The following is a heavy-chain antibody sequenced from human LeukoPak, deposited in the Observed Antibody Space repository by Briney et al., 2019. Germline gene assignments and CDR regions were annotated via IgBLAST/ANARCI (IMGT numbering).Heavy chain of an antibody. V-gene: IGHV4-31*03. D-gene: IGHD4-23*01. CDR3: SRDTDGGSSNWFDP. CDR2: IYYSGST. J-gene: IGHJ5*02. Sequence: PSQTLSLTCTVSCGSISSGGYYWSWIRQHPGKGLEWIGYIYYSGSTYYNPSLNSRVTISVDTSKTQFSLKLSSVTPADTAAYYCSRDTDGGSSNWFDPWGQGTLVTVSS. CDR1: CGSISSGGYY.